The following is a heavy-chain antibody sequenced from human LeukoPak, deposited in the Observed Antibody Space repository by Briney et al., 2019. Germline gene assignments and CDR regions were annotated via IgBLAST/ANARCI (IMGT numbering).Heavy chain of an antibody. J-gene: IGHJ6*03. Sequence: GRSLRPSCAASGFTFSSYAMSWVRQAPGKGPEWVSTISIDGGRTYYADSVKGRFTVSRDTSKNTLYLQMNSLRAEDTAVYYCARKGIGSSRYQNMDVWGKGTTVTVSS. V-gene: IGHV3-23*01. CDR2: ISIDGGRT. CDR1: GFTFSSYA. D-gene: IGHD6-25*01. CDR3: ARKGIGSSRYQNMDV.